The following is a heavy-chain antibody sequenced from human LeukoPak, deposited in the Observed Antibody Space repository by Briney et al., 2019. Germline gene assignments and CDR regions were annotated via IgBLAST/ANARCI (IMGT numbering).Heavy chain of an antibody. CDR2: IDSGGRT. Sequence: GGSLRLSCAASGFTVSSNYMTWVRQAPGRGLEWVSVIDSGGRTYYADSVKGRFTISRDKDTLFLQMNSLRVEDTAVYFCARESTSGNWFDPWGQGTLVTVSS. CDR1: GFTVSSNY. D-gene: IGHD1-1*01. V-gene: IGHV3-53*01. CDR3: ARESTSGNWFDP. J-gene: IGHJ5*02.